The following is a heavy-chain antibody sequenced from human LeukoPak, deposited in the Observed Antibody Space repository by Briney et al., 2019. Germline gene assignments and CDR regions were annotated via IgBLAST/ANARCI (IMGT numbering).Heavy chain of an antibody. CDR1: GFTFSSYA. V-gene: IGHV3-30-3*01. CDR2: ISYDGSNK. J-gene: IGHJ3*02. Sequence: GGSLRLSCAASGFTFSSYAMHWVRQAPGKGLEWVAVISYDGSNKYYADSVKGRSTISRDNSKNTLYLQMNSLRAEDTAVYYCAREENAFDIWGQGTMVTVSS. CDR3: AREENAFDI.